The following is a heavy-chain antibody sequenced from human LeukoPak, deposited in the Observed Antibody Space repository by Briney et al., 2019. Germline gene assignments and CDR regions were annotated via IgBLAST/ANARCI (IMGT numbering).Heavy chain of an antibody. D-gene: IGHD6-6*01. CDR3: ATDRSSSSY. CDR2: IFAYNGNT. V-gene: IGHV1-18*01. J-gene: IGHJ4*02. CDR1: GYTFTTYG. Sequence: GASVKVSCKASGYTFTTYGISWVRQAPGQGLEWMGWIFAYNGNTDYAQKFQGRVTMTTDTPTSTAYMELRSLRSDDTAVYYCATDRSSSSYWGQGTLVTVSS.